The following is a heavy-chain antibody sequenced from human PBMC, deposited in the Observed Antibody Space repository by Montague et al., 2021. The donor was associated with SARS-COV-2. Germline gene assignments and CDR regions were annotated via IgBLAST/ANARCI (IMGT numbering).Heavy chain of an antibody. J-gene: IGHJ6*02. Sequence: SQTLSLTCTVSGGSIRNYSWCWIRLPAGQGLEWLWRIYGSGSINNNSSLTTRITLTVDMSTTQLSLRLNFVTAADTAVYYCARDLGESYGMDVWGQGTTVTVSS. V-gene: IGHV4-4*07. CDR3: ARDLGESYGMDV. CDR2: IYGSGSI. CDR1: GGSIRNYS. D-gene: IGHD3-16*01.